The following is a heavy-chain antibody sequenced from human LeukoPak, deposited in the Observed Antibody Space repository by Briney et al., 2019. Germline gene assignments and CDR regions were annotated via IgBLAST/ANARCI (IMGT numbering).Heavy chain of an antibody. Sequence: ASVKVSCKASGYTFTSYGISWVRQAPGQGLEWMGWISAYNGNTNYAQKLQGRVTMTTDTSTSTAYMELRSLRSDDTAVYYCARDVAEYDYYDSSGYYYWGQGTWSPSPQ. CDR3: ARDVAEYDYYDSSGYYY. J-gene: IGHJ4*02. CDR1: GYTFTSYG. V-gene: IGHV1-18*01. CDR2: ISAYNGNT. D-gene: IGHD3-22*01.